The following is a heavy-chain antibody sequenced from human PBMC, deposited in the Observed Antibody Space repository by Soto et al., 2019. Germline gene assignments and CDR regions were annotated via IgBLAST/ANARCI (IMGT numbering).Heavy chain of an antibody. CDR2: INVYNGKT. CDR1: GYTFTNYG. CDR3: ARGPDPTSFDY. J-gene: IGHJ4*02. V-gene: IGHV1-18*01. Sequence: QVQLVQSGGEVAKPGASVKVSCKASGYTFTNYGINWVRQAPGLGLEWMGWINVYNGKTNYAQKFQARVTMTTDTSTNSVYMELRSLRSDDTAVYYCARGPDPTSFDYWGQGTLVIFSS.